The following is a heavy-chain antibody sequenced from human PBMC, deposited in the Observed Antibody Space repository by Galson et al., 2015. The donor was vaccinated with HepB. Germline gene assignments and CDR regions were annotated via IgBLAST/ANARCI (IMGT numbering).Heavy chain of an antibody. CDR1: GFSFNSFY. CDR2: MSAGHSTM. D-gene: IGHD2-2*01. J-gene: IGHJ6*02. V-gene: IGHV3-48*02. CDR3: ARRRGYCSSTSCSSYYYAMDV. Sequence: SLRLSCAASGFSFNSFYMTWVRQAPGKGLEWVSYMSAGHSTMYYADSVQGRFTISRDDAKNSLYLQMNSLRDEDTAVYYCARRRGYCSSTSCSSYYYAMDVWGQGTTVTVSS.